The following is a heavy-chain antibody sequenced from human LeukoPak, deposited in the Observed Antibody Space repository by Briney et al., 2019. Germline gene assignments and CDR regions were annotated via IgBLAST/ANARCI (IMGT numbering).Heavy chain of an antibody. CDR1: GYTFTIYG. J-gene: IGHJ4*02. CDR2: ISTNKGTT. D-gene: IGHD6-13*01. V-gene: IGHV1-18*01. CDR3: ARDVDSRSWYEY. Sequence: VASVKVSCKASGYTFTIYGISWVRQAPGLGLEWVGWISTNKGTTNYAQKLQGRVTMTTDTSTRTAYMELRSLRSDDTAVYYCARDVDSRSWYEYWGQGTLVTVSS.